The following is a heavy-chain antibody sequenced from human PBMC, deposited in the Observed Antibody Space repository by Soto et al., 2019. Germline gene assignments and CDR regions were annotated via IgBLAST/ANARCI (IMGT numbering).Heavy chain of an antibody. CDR1: GFSVSSNY. Sequence: EVQLVESGGGLIQPGGSLRLSCAASGFSVSSNYMSWVRQAPGKGLEWVSVLYSGGSTYYADSVKGRFTISRDDSKNALDLQMNSLRAEDTAVYYCARAGGYSGRFDPWGQGTLVTVSS. V-gene: IGHV3-53*01. J-gene: IGHJ5*02. CDR2: LYSGGST. CDR3: ARAGGYSGRFDP. D-gene: IGHD6-13*01.